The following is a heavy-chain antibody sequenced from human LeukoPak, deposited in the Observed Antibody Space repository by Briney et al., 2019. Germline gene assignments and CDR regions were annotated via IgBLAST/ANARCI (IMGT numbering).Heavy chain of an antibody. J-gene: IGHJ3*02. CDR1: GFTVSSNY. V-gene: IGHV3-53*01. CDR2: IYSGGST. Sequence: GGSLRLSCAASGFTVSSNYMSWVRQAPGKGLEWVSVIYSGGSTYYADSVKGRFTISRDNSKNTLYLQMNSLRAEDTAVYYCARDSDFASAFDIWGQGTMVTVSS. D-gene: IGHD3-3*01. CDR3: ARDSDFASAFDI.